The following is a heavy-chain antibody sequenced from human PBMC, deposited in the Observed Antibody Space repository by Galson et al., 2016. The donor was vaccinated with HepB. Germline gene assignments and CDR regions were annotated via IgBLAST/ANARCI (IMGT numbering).Heavy chain of an antibody. V-gene: IGHV4-31*03. CDR3: ARDLDGSTGWADAFDI. J-gene: IGHJ3*02. Sequence: TLSLTCTVSGGSISSGGYYWSWIRQRPGKGLEWIGYIYYSGTTYYSPSLKSRVTISIDTSKDQFSLNLNSVTAADTAVYYCARDLDGSTGWADAFDIWGQGTLVTVSS. CDR1: GGSISSGGYY. D-gene: IGHD1-14*01. CDR2: IYYSGTT.